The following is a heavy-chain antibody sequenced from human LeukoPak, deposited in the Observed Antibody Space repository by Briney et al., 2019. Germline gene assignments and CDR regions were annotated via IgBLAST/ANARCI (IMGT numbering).Heavy chain of an antibody. Sequence: GGSPRLSCAASGFTFSSYAMTWVRQAPGRGLEWVSALSGNGGTTYYADSVKGRLTISRDNSKNTLYLQMNSLRAEDTAVYYCARTGSSCYFYFDYWGQGTLVTVSS. V-gene: IGHV3-23*01. D-gene: IGHD3-22*01. CDR2: LSGNGGTT. CDR1: GFTFSSYA. J-gene: IGHJ4*02. CDR3: ARTGSSCYFYFDY.